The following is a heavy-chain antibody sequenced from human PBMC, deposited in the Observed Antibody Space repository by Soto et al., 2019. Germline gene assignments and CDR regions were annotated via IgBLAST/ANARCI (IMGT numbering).Heavy chain of an antibody. J-gene: IGHJ4*02. CDR2: ISYDGSNK. CDR3: AKDRMGAGVRGYFDY. CDR1: GFTFSSYG. V-gene: IGHV3-30*18. Sequence: QVQLAESGGGVVQPGKSLRLSCAGSGFTFSSYGMDWVRQAPGKGLEWVAVISYDGSNKYYADSVKGRFTISRDNSKNTRYLQMSSLRADDTAVYYCAKDRMGAGVRGYFDYWGQGTLVTVSS. D-gene: IGHD3-10*01.